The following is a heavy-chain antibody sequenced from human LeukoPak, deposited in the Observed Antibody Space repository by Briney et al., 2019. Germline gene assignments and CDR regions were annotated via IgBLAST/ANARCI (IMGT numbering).Heavy chain of an antibody. CDR3: AREVKYSSSGGYYYYMDV. V-gene: IGHV4-59*01. CDR2: IYYSGST. Sequence: PSETLSLTCTVSGGSISSYYWSWIRQPPGKGLEWIGYIYYSGSTNYNPSLKSRVTISVDTSKNQFSLKLSSVTAADTAVYYCAREVKYSSSGGYYYYMDVWGKGTTVTVSS. CDR1: GGSISSYY. D-gene: IGHD6-6*01. J-gene: IGHJ6*03.